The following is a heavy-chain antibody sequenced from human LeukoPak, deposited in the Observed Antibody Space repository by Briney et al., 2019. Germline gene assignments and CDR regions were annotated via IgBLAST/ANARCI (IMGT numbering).Heavy chain of an antibody. D-gene: IGHD1-26*01. J-gene: IGHJ6*02. V-gene: IGHV1-3*01. CDR2: INAGNGNT. Sequence: ASVKVSCKASGYTFTSYAMHWVRQAPGQRLEWMGWINAGNGNTKYSQKFQGRVTITRDTSASTAYMELSSLRSEDTAVYYCARAHRNYYGMDVWGRGTTVTVSS. CDR3: ARAHRNYYGMDV. CDR1: GYTFTSYA.